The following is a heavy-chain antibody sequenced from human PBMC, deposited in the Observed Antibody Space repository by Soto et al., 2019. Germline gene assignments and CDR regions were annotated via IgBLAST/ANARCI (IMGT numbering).Heavy chain of an antibody. D-gene: IGHD3-16*02. V-gene: IGHV4-34*01. CDR2: INHSGST. CDR1: GGSFSGYY. CDR3: ATSGGYDYIWGSYLARSIDY. J-gene: IGHJ4*02. Sequence: SETLSLTCAVYGGSFSGYYWSWIRQPPGKGLEWIGEINHSGSTNYNPSLKSRVTISVDTSKNQFSLKLSSVTAADTAVYYCATSGGYDYIWGSYLARSIDYWGQGTLVTVSS.